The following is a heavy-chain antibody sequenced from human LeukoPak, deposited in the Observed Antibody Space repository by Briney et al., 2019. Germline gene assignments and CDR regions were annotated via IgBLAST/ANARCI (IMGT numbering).Heavy chain of an antibody. CDR2: IYYSGST. CDR3: ATLGFSSGYYYYFDH. D-gene: IGHD3-22*01. CDR1: GGSISSTNW. J-gene: IGHJ4*02. V-gene: IGHV4-4*02. Sequence: SETLSLTCTVSGGSISSTNWWSWVRQPPGKGLEWIGSIYYSGSTYYNPSLKSRVTISVDTSKNQFSLKLSSVTAADTAVYYCATLGFSSGYYYYFDHWGQGTLVTVSS.